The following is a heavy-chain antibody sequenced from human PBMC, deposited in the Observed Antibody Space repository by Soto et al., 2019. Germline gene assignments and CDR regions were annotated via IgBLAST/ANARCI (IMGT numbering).Heavy chain of an antibody. CDR1: GFTLTSYT. D-gene: IGHD3-10*01. CDR3: GRERGLSSLYGMDV. V-gene: IGHV3-21*01. Sequence: GVYLRLSCAASGFTLTSYTMNWVRQASGKGLEWVSSITSSSSHIYYADSVKGRFTISRGNAGNSLYLQMNSLRAEDSAVYYCGRERGLSSLYGMDVWGQGTTVTVAS. J-gene: IGHJ6*02. CDR2: ITSSSSHI.